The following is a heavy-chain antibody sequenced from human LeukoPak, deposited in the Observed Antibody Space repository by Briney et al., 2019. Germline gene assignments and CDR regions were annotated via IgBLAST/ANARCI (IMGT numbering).Heavy chain of an antibody. CDR2: IWYDGSNK. J-gene: IGHJ5*02. V-gene: IGHV3-33*06. Sequence: GGSLRLSCAASGFTFSSYGMHWVRQAPGKGLEWVAVIWYDGSNKYYADSVKGRFTISRDNSKNTLYLQMNSLRAEDTAVYYCAKGNYYDSSGYLDRWGQGTLVTASS. D-gene: IGHD3-22*01. CDR1: GFTFSSYG. CDR3: AKGNYYDSSGYLDR.